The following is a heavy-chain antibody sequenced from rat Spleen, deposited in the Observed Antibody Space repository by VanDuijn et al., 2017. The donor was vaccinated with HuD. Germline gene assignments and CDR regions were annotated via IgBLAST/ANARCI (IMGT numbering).Heavy chain of an antibody. CDR1: GFIFNNYD. CDR2: ISSGGGDT. J-gene: IGHJ2*01. CDR3: APQWSQDY. V-gene: IGHV5S23*01. Sequence: EVQLVESGGGLVQPGRSLKLSCAASGFIFNNYDMAWVRQAPTKGLEWVASISSGGGDTYYRDSVKGRFTISRDNAKSTLYLQMDSLRSEDTATYYCAPQWSQDYWGQGVMVTVYS. D-gene: IGHD1-1*01.